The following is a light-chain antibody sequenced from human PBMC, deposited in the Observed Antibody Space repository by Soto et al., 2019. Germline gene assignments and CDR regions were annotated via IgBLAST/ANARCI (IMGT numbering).Light chain of an antibody. CDR3: HQYAREPFT. V-gene: IGKV4-1*01. Sequence: DIVMTQSPDSLAVSLGERATINSKSSQSVLYTPNNNNYLAWFQQKPGQPPKLLIYWASNRESGAPDRFSGSGSGTDFTLTISSVQAEDVAVYYCHQYAREPFTFGQGTKLEIK. CDR1: QSVLYTPNNNNY. J-gene: IGKJ2*01. CDR2: WAS.